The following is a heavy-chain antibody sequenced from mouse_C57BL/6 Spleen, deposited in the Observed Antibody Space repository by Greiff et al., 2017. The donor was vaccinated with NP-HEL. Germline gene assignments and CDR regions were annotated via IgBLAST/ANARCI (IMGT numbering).Heavy chain of an antibody. CDR1: GYAFSSSW. V-gene: IGHV1-82*01. CDR3: ARQYYDYGGFAY. CDR2: IYPGDGDT. Sequence: VQLQQSGPELVKPGASVKISCKASGYAFSSSWMNWVKQRPGQGLEWIGRIYPGDGDTNYNGKFKGKATLTADKSSSTAYMQLSSLTSEDSAVYFCARQYYDYGGFAYWGQGTLVTVSA. D-gene: IGHD2-4*01. J-gene: IGHJ3*01.